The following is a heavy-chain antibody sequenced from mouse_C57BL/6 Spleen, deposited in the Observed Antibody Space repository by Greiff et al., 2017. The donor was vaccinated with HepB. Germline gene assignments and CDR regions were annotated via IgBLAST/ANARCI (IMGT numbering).Heavy chain of an antibody. D-gene: IGHD2-14*01. J-gene: IGHJ1*03. CDR3: ARSGFYARTRWYFDV. Sequence: QVQLQQPGAELVKPGASVKMSCKASGYTFTSYWITWVKQRPGQGLEWIGDIYPGSGSTNYNEKFKSKATLTVDTSSSTAYMQLSSLTSEDSAVYYCARSGFYARTRWYFDVWGTGTTVTVSS. V-gene: IGHV1-55*01. CDR2: IYPGSGST. CDR1: GYTFTSYW.